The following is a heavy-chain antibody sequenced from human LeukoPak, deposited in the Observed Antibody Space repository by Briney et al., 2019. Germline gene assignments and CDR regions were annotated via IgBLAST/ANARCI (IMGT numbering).Heavy chain of an antibody. Sequence: GESLKISCKGSGYSFATYWIGWVRQMPGKGLEWMGIIYPGDSDTRYSPSFQGQVTISADKSISNAYLQWSSLKASDTAMYYCARHNSSGDYSLYYSYYGMDVWGQGTTVTVSS. CDR3: ARHNSSGDYSLYYSYYGMDV. CDR2: IYPGDSDT. V-gene: IGHV5-51*01. D-gene: IGHD4-17*01. J-gene: IGHJ6*02. CDR1: GYSFATYW.